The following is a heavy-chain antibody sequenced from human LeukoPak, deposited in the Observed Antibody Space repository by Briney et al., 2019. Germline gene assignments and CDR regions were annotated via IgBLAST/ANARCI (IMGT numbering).Heavy chain of an antibody. V-gene: IGHV3-30*18. CDR2: ISYDGSNK. Sequence: PGRSLRLSCAASGFTFSSYGMHWVRQAPGKGLEWVAVISYDGSNKYYADSVKGRFTISRDNSKNTLYLQMNSLRAEDTAVYYCAKWMYSSSWDAFDIWGQGTMVTVSS. D-gene: IGHD6-6*01. J-gene: IGHJ3*02. CDR3: AKWMYSSSWDAFDI. CDR1: GFTFSSYG.